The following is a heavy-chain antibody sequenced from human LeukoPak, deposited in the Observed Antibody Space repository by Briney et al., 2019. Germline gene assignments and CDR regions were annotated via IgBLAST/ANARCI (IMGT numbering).Heavy chain of an antibody. J-gene: IGHJ4*02. CDR3: AREDDLYYYASSGPYYFDY. Sequence: GGSLRLSCAPSGFTLSRYWMSWVRQAPGKGLEWVANIKQDGSEKYYVDSVKGRFTISRDNAKNSLYLQMNSLRAEDTAVYYCAREDDLYYYASSGPYYFDYWGQGTLVTVSS. D-gene: IGHD3-22*01. V-gene: IGHV3-7*01. CDR1: GFTLSRYW. CDR2: IKQDGSEK.